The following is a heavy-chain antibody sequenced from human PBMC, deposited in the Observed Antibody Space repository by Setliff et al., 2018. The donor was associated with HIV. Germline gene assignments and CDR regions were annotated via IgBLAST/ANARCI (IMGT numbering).Heavy chain of an antibody. CDR1: GGSFSGYY. CDR2: INHSGST. D-gene: IGHD2-2*01. J-gene: IGHJ6*02. Sequence: SETLSLTCAVYGGSFSGYYWSWIRQPPGKGLEWIGEINHSGSTNYNPSLKSRVTISVDTSKNQFSLKLSSVTAADTAVYYCARGHCSGTNCYGVDYYGMDVWGQGTTVTVSS. CDR3: ARGHCSGTNCYGVDYYGMDV. V-gene: IGHV4-34*01.